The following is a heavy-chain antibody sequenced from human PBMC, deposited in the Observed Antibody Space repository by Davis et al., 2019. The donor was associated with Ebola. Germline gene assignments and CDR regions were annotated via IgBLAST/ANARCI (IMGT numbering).Heavy chain of an antibody. V-gene: IGHV3-64*01. CDR3: ARDSSGRGFDI. CDR1: GFTFSSYA. CDR2: ISSNGGST. Sequence: GESLKISCAASGFTFSSYAMHWVRQAPGKGLEYVSAISSNGGSTYYANSVKGRFTISRDSAKNSLYLQMDSLRAEDTAVYYCARDSSGRGFDIWGQGTMVTVSS. D-gene: IGHD5-12*01. J-gene: IGHJ3*02.